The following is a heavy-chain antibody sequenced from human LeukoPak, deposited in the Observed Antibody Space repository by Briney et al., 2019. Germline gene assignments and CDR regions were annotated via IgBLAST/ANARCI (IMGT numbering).Heavy chain of an antibody. D-gene: IGHD3-22*01. CDR2: ISGSGGST. CDR1: GFTFSSYA. CDR3: AKNPLGVVVSYFDY. V-gene: IGHV3-23*01. J-gene: IGHJ4*02. Sequence: GGSQRLSCAASGFTFSSYAMSWVRQAPGKGLEWVSAISGSGGSTYYADSVKGRFTISRDNSKNTLYLQMNSLRAEDTAVYYCAKNPLGVVVSYFDYWGQGTLVTVSS.